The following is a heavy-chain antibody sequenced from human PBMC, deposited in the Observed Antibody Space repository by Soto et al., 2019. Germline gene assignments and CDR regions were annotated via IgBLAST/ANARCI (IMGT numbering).Heavy chain of an antibody. CDR2: ISSSGSTI. Sequence: GGSLRLSCAASGFTFSDYYMSWIRQAPGKGLEWVSYISSSGSTIYYADSVKGRFTISRDNAKNSLYLQMNSLRAEDTAVYYCAKDIFGRKVATVTKYYYYMDVWGKGTTVTVSS. CDR1: GFTFSDYY. CDR3: AKDIFGRKVATVTKYYYYMDV. V-gene: IGHV3-11*01. D-gene: IGHD4-17*01. J-gene: IGHJ6*03.